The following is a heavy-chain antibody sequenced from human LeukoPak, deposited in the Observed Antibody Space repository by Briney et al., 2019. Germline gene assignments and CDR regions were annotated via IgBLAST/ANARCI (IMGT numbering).Heavy chain of an antibody. CDR3: AKAPVTTCSGTFCYPFDY. Sequence: GGSLRLSCTASGFTLSNYAMSWVRQGPGKGLEWVSAIAVTGGTYHADSVRGRLTISRDSSKNTLYLHMSSLRAEDAGVYYCAKAPVTTCSGTFCYPFDYWGQGTLVTVSS. V-gene: IGHV3-23*01. CDR2: IAVTGGT. J-gene: IGHJ4*02. CDR1: GFTLSNYA. D-gene: IGHD2-15*01.